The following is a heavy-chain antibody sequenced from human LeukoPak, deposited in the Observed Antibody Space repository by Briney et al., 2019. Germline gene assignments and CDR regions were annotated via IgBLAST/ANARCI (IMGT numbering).Heavy chain of an antibody. CDR2: ISGSGGST. Sequence: PGASLRLSCAASGFTFSSYAMSWVRQAPGKGLEWVSAISGSGGSTYYADSVKGRFTISRDNSKNTLYLQMNSLRAEDTAVYYCAKDPHIVVVTALVDYWGQGTLATVSS. CDR1: GFTFSSYA. CDR3: AKDPHIVVVTALVDY. V-gene: IGHV3-23*01. D-gene: IGHD2-21*02. J-gene: IGHJ4*02.